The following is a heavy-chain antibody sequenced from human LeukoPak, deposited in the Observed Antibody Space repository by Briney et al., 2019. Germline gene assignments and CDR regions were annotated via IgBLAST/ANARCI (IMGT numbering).Heavy chain of an antibody. V-gene: IGHV4-34*01. CDR2: INHSGST. J-gene: IGHJ4*02. CDR3: ARRLSRRDGYNYGY. D-gene: IGHD5-24*01. CDR1: DGSFSGYY. Sequence: PSETLSLTCAVYDGSFSGYYWSWIRQSPGKGLEWIGEINHSGSTNCNPSLKSRVTISTDTSKNQFSLRLSSLTAADTAAYYCARRLSRRDGYNYGYWGQGTLVTVSS.